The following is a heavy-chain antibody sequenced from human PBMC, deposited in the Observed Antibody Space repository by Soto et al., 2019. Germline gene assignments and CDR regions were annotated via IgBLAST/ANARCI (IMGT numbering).Heavy chain of an antibody. J-gene: IGHJ6*02. V-gene: IGHV1-69*13. CDR1: GGSFSSYA. D-gene: IGHD2-15*01. CDR2: IIPIFGTS. CDR3: ARGTTLGYCSGGSCYPLYGMDV. Sequence: SAVKVSCKACGGSFSSYAISWVRQAPGQGVAWMGGIIPIFGTSNYAQKFQGRVTITADESTSTAYMELSSLRSEDTAVYHCARGTTLGYCSGGSCYPLYGMDVWGQGTTVTVSS.